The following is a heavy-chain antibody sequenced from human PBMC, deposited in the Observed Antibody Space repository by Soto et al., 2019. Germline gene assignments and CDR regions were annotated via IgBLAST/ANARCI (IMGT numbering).Heavy chain of an antibody. Sequence: GGSLRLSCAASGFTFSSYAMSWVRQAPGNGLEWVSAISGSGGSTYYADSVKGRFTISRDNSKNTLYLQMNSLRAEDTAVYYCAKDQCSGGSCYSKGFDYWGQGTLVTVSS. CDR3: AKDQCSGGSCYSKGFDY. J-gene: IGHJ4*02. CDR2: ISGSGGST. V-gene: IGHV3-23*01. CDR1: GFTFSSYA. D-gene: IGHD2-15*01.